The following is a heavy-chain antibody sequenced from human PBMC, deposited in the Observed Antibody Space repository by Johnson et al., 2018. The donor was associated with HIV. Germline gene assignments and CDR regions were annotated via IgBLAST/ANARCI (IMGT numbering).Heavy chain of an antibody. Sequence: QVQLVESGGGVVQPGRSLRLSCAASGFTLSSYGMHWVRQAPGKGLEWVAVISYHGSNTYYADSIKGRFTISSNNSKNTLYLQMNSLRAEDTAGYYCAKEQKWLVVNDAFDFWGQGTMVTVSS. V-gene: IGHV3-30*18. CDR3: AKEQKWLVVNDAFDF. CDR1: GFTLSSYG. D-gene: IGHD6-19*01. CDR2: ISYHGSNT. J-gene: IGHJ3*01.